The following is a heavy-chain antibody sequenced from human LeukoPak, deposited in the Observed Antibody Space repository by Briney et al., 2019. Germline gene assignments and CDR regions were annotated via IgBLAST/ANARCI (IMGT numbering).Heavy chain of an antibody. D-gene: IGHD6-19*01. Sequence: GGSRRLSCAASGFTFSSYRMNWVRQAPGKGLEWVSAISGSGGSTYYADSVKGRFTISRDNSKNTLYLQMNSLRAEDTAVYYCAKVVAGTIDYWGQGTLVTVSS. CDR2: ISGSGGST. J-gene: IGHJ4*02. CDR1: GFTFSSYR. V-gene: IGHV3-23*01. CDR3: AKVVAGTIDY.